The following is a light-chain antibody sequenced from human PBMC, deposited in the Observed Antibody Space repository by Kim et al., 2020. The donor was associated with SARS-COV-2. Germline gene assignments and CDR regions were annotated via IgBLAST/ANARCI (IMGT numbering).Light chain of an antibody. Sequence: LSPGERATLPCKASQSISINYLSWYQQKPGQAPTLLIYGASSRATGIPDRFRGSGSGTDFTLIITRLEPEDFPVYYCQQYGGSLQTFGQGTKLDI. J-gene: IGKJ2*01. V-gene: IGKV3-20*01. CDR1: QSISINY. CDR2: GAS. CDR3: QQYGGSLQT.